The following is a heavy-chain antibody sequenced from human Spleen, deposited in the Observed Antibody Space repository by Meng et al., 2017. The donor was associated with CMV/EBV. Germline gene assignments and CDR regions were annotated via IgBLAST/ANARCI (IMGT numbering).Heavy chain of an antibody. Sequence: GGSLRLSCAASGFTFSNYGMHWVRQAPGKGLEWVAVIWYDGSNKYYADSVKGRFTISRDNSKNTLYLQMNSLRAEDTAVYYCAKDQGRTSRIVALDYWGQGTLVTVSS. CDR3: AKDQGRTSRIVALDY. D-gene: IGHD6-13*01. J-gene: IGHJ4*02. CDR2: IWYDGSNK. V-gene: IGHV3-33*06. CDR1: GFTFSNYG.